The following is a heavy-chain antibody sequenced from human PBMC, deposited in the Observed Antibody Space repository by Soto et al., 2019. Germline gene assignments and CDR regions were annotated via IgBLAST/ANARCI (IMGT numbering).Heavy chain of an antibody. Sequence: PGGSLRLSCAASGFTFSSYAMSWVRQAPGKGLEWVSAISGSGGSTYYADSVKGRFTISRDNSKNTLYLQMNSLRAEDTAVYYCAKDIGPYGGNSAEYFQHWGQGTLVTVSS. CDR3: AKDIGPYGGNSAEYFQH. CDR1: GFTFSSYA. J-gene: IGHJ1*01. CDR2: ISGSGGST. V-gene: IGHV3-23*01. D-gene: IGHD2-21*02.